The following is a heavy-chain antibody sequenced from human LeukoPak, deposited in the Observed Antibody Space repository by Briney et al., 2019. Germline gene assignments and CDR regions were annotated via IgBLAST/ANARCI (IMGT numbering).Heavy chain of an antibody. CDR1: GFTFRTYG. Sequence: GGSLRLSCAASGFTFRTYGMHGVRQAPGKGLEWVAIIWYDGSTKYYAESVKGRFTISRDNSKNMLYLQMNSLRAEDTAVYYCARVSDYSNYFDFWGQGTLVTVSS. V-gene: IGHV3-33*01. CDR3: ARVSDYSNYFDF. D-gene: IGHD4-11*01. CDR2: IWYDGSTK. J-gene: IGHJ4*02.